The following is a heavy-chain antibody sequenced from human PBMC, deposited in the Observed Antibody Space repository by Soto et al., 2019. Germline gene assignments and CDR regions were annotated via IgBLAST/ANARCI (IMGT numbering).Heavy chain of an antibody. CDR2: IYYSGST. CDR1: GGSVSSGDYY. Sequence: LSLTCAVSGGSVSSGDYYWSWIRQPPGKVLEWIGYIYYSGSTNYNPSLKSRVSISLDTSKKQFSLRLTSVTAADTAVYYCARIPVDTYMINWFDPWGQGNMVTVSP. D-gene: IGHD5-18*01. J-gene: IGHJ5*02. CDR3: ARIPVDTYMINWFDP. V-gene: IGHV4-61*08.